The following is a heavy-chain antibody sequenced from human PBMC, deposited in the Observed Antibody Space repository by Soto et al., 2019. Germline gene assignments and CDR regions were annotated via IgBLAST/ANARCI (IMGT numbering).Heavy chain of an antibody. CDR2: IYSNGKT. CDR1: GGSVSSADYS. V-gene: IGHV4-31*03. J-gene: IGHJ4*02. Sequence: QVQLQESGPGLVKPSETLSLTCTVFGGSVSSADYSWGCIRQHPGNGLEWIGYIYSNGKTFFNPSLQSRVSLSVDTSKNQFSLKLRSVTAADTAVYYCYSEGTWGQGTLVIVSS. D-gene: IGHD2-15*01. CDR3: YSEGT.